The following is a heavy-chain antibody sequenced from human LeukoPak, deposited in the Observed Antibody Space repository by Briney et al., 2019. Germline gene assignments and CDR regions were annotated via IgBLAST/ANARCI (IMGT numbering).Heavy chain of an antibody. CDR3: ARPDSVSGSYEY. Sequence: GGSLRLSCAASGFIFSSYWMQWVRHAPGKGLVWGSLINTDGSTTNYADSVKGRFTISRDNAKNTLYLQMNSLRAEDTAMYYCARPDSVSGSYEYWGQGILVTVSS. V-gene: IGHV3-74*01. CDR1: GFIFSSYW. CDR2: INTDGSTT. J-gene: IGHJ4*02. D-gene: IGHD1-26*01.